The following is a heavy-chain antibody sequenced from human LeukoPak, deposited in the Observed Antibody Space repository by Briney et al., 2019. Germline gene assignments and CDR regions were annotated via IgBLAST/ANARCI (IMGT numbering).Heavy chain of an antibody. Sequence: ASVKVSCKVSGYTLTELSMHWVRQAPGKGLEWMGGFDPEDGETIYAQKFQGRVTMTEDTSTDTAYMELSSLRSEDTAVYYCATVISSWFPFDYWGQGTLVTVSS. CDR2: FDPEDGET. V-gene: IGHV1-24*01. CDR3: ATVISSWFPFDY. D-gene: IGHD6-13*01. CDR1: GYTLTELS. J-gene: IGHJ4*02.